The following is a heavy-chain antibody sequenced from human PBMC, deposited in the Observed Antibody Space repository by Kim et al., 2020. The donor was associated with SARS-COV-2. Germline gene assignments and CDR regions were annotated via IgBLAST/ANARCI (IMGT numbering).Heavy chain of an antibody. J-gene: IGHJ4*02. Sequence: YYADSVKGRFTITRDKSKNTLYLQMNSLRAEDTAVYYCAKGERIMITFGYWGQGTLVTVSS. D-gene: IGHD3-16*01. CDR3: AKGERIMITFGY. V-gene: IGHV3-23*01.